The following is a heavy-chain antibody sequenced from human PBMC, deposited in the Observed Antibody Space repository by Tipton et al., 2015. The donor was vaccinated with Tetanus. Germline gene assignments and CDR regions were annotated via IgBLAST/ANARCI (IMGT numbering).Heavy chain of an antibody. D-gene: IGHD5-18*01. V-gene: IGHV1-18*01. CDR2: ISTYNGNT. CDR1: GYTFTSYG. J-gene: IGHJ4*02. Sequence: QLVQSGAEVKKPGASVKVSCKASGYTFTSYGISWVRQAPGQGLEWMGWISTYNGNTNYAQKLQGRVTMTTDTSTSTADMERRSLRSGDTAVYYCAGDYTAMVMGGGFDYWGQGTLVTVSS. CDR3: AGDYTAMVMGGGFDY.